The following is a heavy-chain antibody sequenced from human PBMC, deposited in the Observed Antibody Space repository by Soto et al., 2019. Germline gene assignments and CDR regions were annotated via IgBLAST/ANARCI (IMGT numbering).Heavy chain of an antibody. CDR2: IWYEGSHE. CDR1: GFTFTNYG. Sequence: QVQLVESGGGVVQPGTSLRLSCAASGFTFTNYGMHWVRQAPGKGLEWVAVIWYEGSHEAYADSVKGRFTISRDSSRNTLYLTRGSLRTAAPSINCWARIHNSPGFSGHYYCDGGFASWGQGPLVPVSS. V-gene: IGHV3-33*01. CDR3: ARIHNSPGFSGHYYCDGGFAS. D-gene: IGHD3-22*01. J-gene: IGHJ4*02.